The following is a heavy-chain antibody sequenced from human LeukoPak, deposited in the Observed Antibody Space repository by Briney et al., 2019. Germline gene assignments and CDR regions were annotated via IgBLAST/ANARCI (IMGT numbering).Heavy chain of an antibody. CDR1: GGSISSYY. J-gene: IGHJ4*02. CDR2: IYYSGST. Sequence: SETLSLTCTVSGGSISSYYWSWIRQPPGKGLEWIGYIYYSGSTNYNPSLKSRVTISVDASKNQFSLRLTSVTAADTAVYYCARQTGSGLFILPGGQGTLVTVSS. V-gene: IGHV4-59*08. CDR3: ARQTGSGLFILP. D-gene: IGHD3/OR15-3a*01.